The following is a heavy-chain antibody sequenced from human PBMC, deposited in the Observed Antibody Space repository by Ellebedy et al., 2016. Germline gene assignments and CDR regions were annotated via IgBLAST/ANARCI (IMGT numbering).Heavy chain of an antibody. CDR2: ISYDGSNK. J-gene: IGHJ6*03. V-gene: IGHV3-30*18. CDR3: AKDPSGSYYYYYYMDV. Sequence: GGSLRLSXAASGFTFSSYGMHWVRQAPGKGLEWVAVISYDGSNKYYADSVKGRFTISRDNSKNTLYLQMNSLRAEDTAVYYCAKDPSGSYYYYYYMDVWGKGTTVTVSS. D-gene: IGHD1-26*01. CDR1: GFTFSSYG.